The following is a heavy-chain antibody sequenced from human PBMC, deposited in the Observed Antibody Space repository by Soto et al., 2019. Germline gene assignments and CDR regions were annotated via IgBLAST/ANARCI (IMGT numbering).Heavy chain of an antibody. CDR3: ARGGDIVVVPAAIAYYYMDA. J-gene: IGHJ6*03. D-gene: IGHD2-2*01. V-gene: IGHV4-59*01. CDR2: IYYSGST. CDR1: GGSISSYY. Sequence: SETLSLTCTVSGGSISSYYWSWIRQPPGKGLEWIGYIYYSGSTNYNPSLKSRVTISVDTSKNQFSLKLSSVTAADTAVYYCARGGDIVVVPAAIAYYYMDAWGKGTTVTVSS.